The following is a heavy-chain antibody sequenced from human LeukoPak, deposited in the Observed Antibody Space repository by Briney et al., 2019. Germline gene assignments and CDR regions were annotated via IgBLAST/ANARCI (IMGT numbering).Heavy chain of an antibody. Sequence: PSQTLSLTCTVSGGSISSGSYYWSWIRQPAGKGLEWIGRIYTSGSTNYNPSLKSRVTISVDTSKNQFSLKLSSVTAADTAVYYCARGRMVRVVIAGYFVYWGQGTLVTVSS. D-gene: IGHD3-10*01. CDR1: GGSISSGSYY. CDR3: ARGRMVRVVIAGYFVY. J-gene: IGHJ4*02. CDR2: IYTSGST. V-gene: IGHV4-61*02.